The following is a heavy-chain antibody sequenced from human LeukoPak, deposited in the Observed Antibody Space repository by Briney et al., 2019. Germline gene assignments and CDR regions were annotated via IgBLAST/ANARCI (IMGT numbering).Heavy chain of an antibody. CDR1: GFTFSSYA. J-gene: IGHJ4*02. D-gene: IGHD6-19*01. CDR3: AKPKRNHSSGWLPFPFDY. CDR2: ISGSGGST. Sequence: PGGSLRLSCAASGFTFSSYAMSWVRQAPGKGLEWVSAISGSGGSTYYADSVKGRFTISRDNSKNTLYLQMNSLRAEDTAVYYCAKPKRNHSSGWLPFPFDYWGQGTLVTVSS. V-gene: IGHV3-23*01.